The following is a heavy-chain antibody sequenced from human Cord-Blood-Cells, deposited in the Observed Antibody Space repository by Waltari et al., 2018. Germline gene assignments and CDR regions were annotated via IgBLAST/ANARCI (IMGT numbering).Heavy chain of an antibody. J-gene: IGHJ6*02. CDR3: ARDSPLFVNYCSSTSCSGYYYGMDV. V-gene: IGHV1-69*01. Sequence: QVQLVQSGAEVKKPGSSVKVSCKASGGTFSSYAISWVRQAPGQGLEWMGGIIPIFGTANYAQKFQGRVTITADESTSTADMELSSLRSEDTAVYYCARDSPLFVNYCSSTSCSGYYYGMDVWGQGTTVTVSS. CDR2: IIPIFGTA. CDR1: GGTFSSYA. D-gene: IGHD2-2*01.